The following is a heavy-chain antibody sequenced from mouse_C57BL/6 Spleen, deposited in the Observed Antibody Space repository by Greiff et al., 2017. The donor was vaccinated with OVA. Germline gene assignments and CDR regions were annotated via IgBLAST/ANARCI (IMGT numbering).Heavy chain of an antibody. CDR3: TIGYDSSLYY. Sequence: VQRVESGAELVRPGASVTLSCKASGYTFTDYEMHWVKQTPVHGLEWIGAIDTETGGTANNQKSKGKALLTTDKSSSTAYMKLRSLTSEDSAVYYSTIGYDSSLYYWGQGTTLTVSS. J-gene: IGHJ2*01. CDR1: GYTFTDYE. CDR2: IDTETGGT. D-gene: IGHD2-10*02. V-gene: IGHV1-15*01.